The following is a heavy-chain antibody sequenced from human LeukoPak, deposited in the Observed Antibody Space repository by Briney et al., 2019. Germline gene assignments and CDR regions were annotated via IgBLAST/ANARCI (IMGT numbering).Heavy chain of an antibody. D-gene: IGHD6-19*01. CDR3: ARVVWLVYSQECDY. J-gene: IGHJ4*02. CDR2: ISGSGGST. V-gene: IGHV3-23*01. CDR1: GFTFSSHA. Sequence: AGGSLRLSCAASGFTFSSHAMSWVRQAPGKGLEWVSAISGSGGSTYYADSVKGRFTISRDNSKNTLYLQMNSLRAEDTAVYYCARVVWLVYSQECDYWGQGTLVTVSS.